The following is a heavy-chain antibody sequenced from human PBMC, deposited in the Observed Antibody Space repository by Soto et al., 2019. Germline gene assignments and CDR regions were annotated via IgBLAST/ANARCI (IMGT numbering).Heavy chain of an antibody. Sequence: PGESLKISCKGSGYTFTNNWIAWVRQMPGKGLEWMGIVYPGDSETKYSPSFQGQVTMSADKSISTAYLQWSSLKASDTAIYYCARHPYSSGPVDYWGQGTLVTVSS. D-gene: IGHD2-15*01. V-gene: IGHV5-51*01. CDR2: VYPGDSET. CDR3: ARHPYSSGPVDY. J-gene: IGHJ4*02. CDR1: GYTFTNNW.